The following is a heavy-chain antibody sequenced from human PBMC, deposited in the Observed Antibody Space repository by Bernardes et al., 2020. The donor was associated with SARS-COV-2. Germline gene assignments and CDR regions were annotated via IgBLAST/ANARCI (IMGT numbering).Heavy chain of an antibody. V-gene: IGHV4-31*01. CDR1: GGSISSGGYY. CDR2: IYYSGST. CDR3: ARVARFLEWAVDY. Sequence: TLSLTCTVSGGSISSGGYYWSWIRQHPGKGLEWIGYIYYSGSTYYNPSLKSLVTISVDTSKNQFSLKLSSVTAADTAVYYCARVARFLEWAVDYWGQGTLVTVSS. D-gene: IGHD3-3*01. J-gene: IGHJ4*02.